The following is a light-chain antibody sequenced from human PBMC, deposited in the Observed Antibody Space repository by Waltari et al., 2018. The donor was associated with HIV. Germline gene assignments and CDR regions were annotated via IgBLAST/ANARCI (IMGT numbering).Light chain of an antibody. CDR3: QSPDSSGSYEV. J-gene: IGLJ3*02. CDR1: ALPKQY. V-gene: IGLV3-25*03. CDR2: KDN. Sequence: SYELTQPPSVSVSPGQTARIPCPGDALPKQYASWYQQKQGQAPVVVIYKDNERPSGIPERFSGSSSGTTVTLTISGVQAEDEADYYCQSPDSSGSYEVFGGGTRLTVL.